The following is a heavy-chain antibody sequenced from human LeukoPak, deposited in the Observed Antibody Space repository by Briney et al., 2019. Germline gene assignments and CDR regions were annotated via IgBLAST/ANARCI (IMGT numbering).Heavy chain of an antibody. Sequence: GRSLRLSCAASGFTVSSNYMSWVRQAPGKGPEWVSLIYSSGSTYYTDSVKGRFTISRDNFQNTLYLQMNSLSAEDTAVYYCARTFLSGDGYKVGYFDYWGQGTLVTVSS. CDR2: IYSSGST. CDR3: ARTFLSGDGYKVGYFDY. CDR1: GFTVSSNY. D-gene: IGHD5-24*01. J-gene: IGHJ4*02. V-gene: IGHV3-53*01.